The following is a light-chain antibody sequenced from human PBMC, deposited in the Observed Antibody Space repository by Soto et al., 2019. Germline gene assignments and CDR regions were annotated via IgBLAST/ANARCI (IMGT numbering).Light chain of an antibody. J-gene: IGKJ1*01. Sequence: EIVMTQSPATLSVSPGERATLSCRASQSVSSNLAWYQQKPGKAPRLLIYGASTRATGIPARFSGSVSGTEFTLTISSLQSEDFAVYYCQQYNNWPGTFGQGTKV. V-gene: IGKV3-15*01. CDR2: GAS. CDR1: QSVSSN. CDR3: QQYNNWPGT.